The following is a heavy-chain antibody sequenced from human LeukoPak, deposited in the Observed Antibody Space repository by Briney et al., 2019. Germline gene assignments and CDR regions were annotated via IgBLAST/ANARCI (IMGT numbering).Heavy chain of an antibody. CDR3: ARDKDGLGY. CDR1: GGSISSYY. D-gene: IGHD3-10*01. CDR2: IYYSGST. V-gene: IGHV4-59*01. Sequence: SETLSLTCTVSGGSISSYYWSWIRQPPGKGLEWIGYIYYSGSTNYNPSLKSRVTISVDTSKNQFSLKLSSVTAADTAVYYCARDKDGLGYWGQGTLVTVST. J-gene: IGHJ4*02.